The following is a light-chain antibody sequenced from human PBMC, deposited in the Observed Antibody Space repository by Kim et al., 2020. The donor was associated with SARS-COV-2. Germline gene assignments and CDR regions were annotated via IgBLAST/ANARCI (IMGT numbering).Light chain of an antibody. V-gene: IGLV1-44*01. CDR2: NNN. Sequence: QSVLTQPPSASGTPGQRVTISCSGSRSNIGRDIVSWFRQLPGTAPKLLIYNNNERPSGVPDRFSGSKSGTSASLAISGLQSDDEADYYCTTWDGSLNTRLFGGGTRLTVL. J-gene: IGLJ3*02. CDR3: TTWDGSLNTRL. CDR1: RSNIGRDI.